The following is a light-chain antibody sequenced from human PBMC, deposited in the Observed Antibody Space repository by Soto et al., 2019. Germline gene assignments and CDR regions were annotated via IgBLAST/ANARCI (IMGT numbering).Light chain of an antibody. CDR1: SSNIGAGYD. CDR3: QSYDSSLSGWV. J-gene: IGLJ2*01. Sequence: QLVLTQPPSGSGAPGQRVTISCTGSSSNIGAGYDVHWYQQLPGTAPKLLIYGNSNRPSGVPDRFSGSKSGTSASLAITGLQAEDEADYYCQSYDSSLSGWVFGGGTQLTVL. V-gene: IGLV1-40*01. CDR2: GNS.